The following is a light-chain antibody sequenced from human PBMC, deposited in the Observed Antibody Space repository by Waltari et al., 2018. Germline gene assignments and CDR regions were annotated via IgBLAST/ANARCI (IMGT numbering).Light chain of an antibody. J-gene: IGKJ1*01. CDR2: DAS. CDR1: EFVGNDY. CDR3: QQYYSSPWT. Sequence: EIVLTQSPGTLSWSPGERATLSCRASEFVGNDYLAWYQQKPGQAPRLLISDASRRATGTPDRFTTLGSGTDFSLTISRLEPEDFAVYYCQQYYSSPWTFGQGTKVDI. V-gene: IGKV3-20*01.